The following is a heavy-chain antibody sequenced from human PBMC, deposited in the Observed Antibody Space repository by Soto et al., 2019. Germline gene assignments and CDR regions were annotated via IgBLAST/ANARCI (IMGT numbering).Heavy chain of an antibody. CDR1: GAPITSNDYF. Sequence: TSETLSLTCTVSGAPITSNDYFWAWIRQPPGRGLEFIASMHASGGTYHASSLKSRATMSLDTSKNQFSLKLHSVTAADTATYFCAGIVVGATRHPDVDHWGQGTLVTVSS. CDR3: AGIVVGATRHPDVDH. CDR2: MHASGGT. V-gene: IGHV4-39*01. J-gene: IGHJ4*02. D-gene: IGHD2-15*01.